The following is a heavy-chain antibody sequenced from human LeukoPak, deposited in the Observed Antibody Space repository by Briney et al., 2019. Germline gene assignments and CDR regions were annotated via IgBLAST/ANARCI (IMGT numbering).Heavy chain of an antibody. D-gene: IGHD6-19*01. CDR1: GFTVNSNY. V-gene: IGHV3-66*01. J-gene: IGHJ4*02. CDR3: ASGPLTYSSDWYEMGY. CDR2: ICSDGAT. Sequence: PGGSLRLSCAASGFTVNSNYLSWVRPAPGKGLEWVSAICSDGATFCADSAKGRFTISRDSSKNNLYLQMNSLRAEDTAVYYCASGPLTYSSDWYEMGYWGQGTLVTVSS.